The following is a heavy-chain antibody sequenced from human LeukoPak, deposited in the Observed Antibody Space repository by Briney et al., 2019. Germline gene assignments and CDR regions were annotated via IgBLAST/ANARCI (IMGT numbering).Heavy chain of an antibody. D-gene: IGHD5-24*01. J-gene: IGHJ6*02. CDR1: GGSVSSGSYY. Sequence: SETLSLTCTVSGGSVSSGSYYWSWIRQPPGKGLEWIGYIYYSGSTNYNPSLKSRVTISVDRSKNQFSLKLSSVTAADTAVYYCARGATGPMDYYYYYGMDVWGQGTTVTVSS. CDR3: ARGATGPMDYYYYYGMDV. CDR2: IYYSGST. V-gene: IGHV4-61*01.